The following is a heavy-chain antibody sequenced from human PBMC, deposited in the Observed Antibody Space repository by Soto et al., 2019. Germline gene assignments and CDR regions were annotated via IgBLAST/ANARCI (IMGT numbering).Heavy chain of an antibody. CDR3: ASAYYYDSSGYYIYYGMDV. D-gene: IGHD3-22*01. J-gene: IGHJ6*02. CDR2: INAGNGNT. CDR1: GYTFTSYA. Sequence: ASVKVSCKASGYTFTSYAMHWVRQAPGQRLEWVGWINAGNGNTKYSQNFQGRFTFTRDISASTVYMELSSLSFEDTVFFYFASAYYYDSSGYYIYYGMDVWGQGTRVTVSS. V-gene: IGHV1-3*01.